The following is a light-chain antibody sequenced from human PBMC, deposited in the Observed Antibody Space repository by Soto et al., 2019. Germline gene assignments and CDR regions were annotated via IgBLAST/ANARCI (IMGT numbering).Light chain of an antibody. CDR2: DVS. V-gene: IGLV2-14*01. CDR3: SSYTSSSTRV. CDR1: SSDVGGYNY. J-gene: IGLJ1*01. Sequence: QSALTQPASVSGSPGQSITISCTGTSSDVGGYNYVSWYQQHPGKATKLMIYDVSNRPSGVSNRFSGSKSGNTASLSISGLQAEDEADYYCSSYTSSSTRVFGPGTKLTVL.